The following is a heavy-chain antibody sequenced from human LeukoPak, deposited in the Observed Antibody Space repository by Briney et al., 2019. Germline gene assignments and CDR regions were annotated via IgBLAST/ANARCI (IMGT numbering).Heavy chain of an antibody. V-gene: IGHV1-2*02. CDR1: GYAFTGYY. Sequence: GASVKVSCKASGYAFTGYYMHWVRQAPGQGLEWMGWINPNSGGTNYAQKFQGRVTMTEDTSTDTAYMELSSLRSEDTAVYYCATPQPIVVVPAAMGAFDIWGQGTMVTVSS. J-gene: IGHJ3*02. CDR2: INPNSGGT. CDR3: ATPQPIVVVPAAMGAFDI. D-gene: IGHD2-2*01.